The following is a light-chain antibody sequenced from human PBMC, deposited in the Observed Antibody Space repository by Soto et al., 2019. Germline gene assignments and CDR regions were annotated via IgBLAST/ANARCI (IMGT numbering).Light chain of an antibody. V-gene: IGKV1-12*01. CDR1: QGVSSW. Sequence: DIQMTQSPSSVSASVGDRVTITCRASQGVSSWLAWYQQRPGRAPKLLIYATSTLHTGVPSRFSGSRSGPDFTLTISSLQPEDFATYYCQQASSIPWTFGQGTKVEI. CDR2: ATS. J-gene: IGKJ1*01. CDR3: QQASSIPWT.